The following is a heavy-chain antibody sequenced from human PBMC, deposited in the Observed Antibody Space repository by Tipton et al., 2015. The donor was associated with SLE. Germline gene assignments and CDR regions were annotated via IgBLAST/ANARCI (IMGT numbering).Heavy chain of an antibody. Sequence: TLSLTCAVYGGSFSGYYWSWIRQPPGKGLEWIGEINHSGSTNYNPSLKSRVTISVDTSKNQFSLKLSSVTAADTAVYYCAGAAPGVQGVNDASDIWGQGTMVTVSS. J-gene: IGHJ3*02. CDR3: AGAAPGVQGVNDASDI. V-gene: IGHV4-34*01. CDR1: GGSFSGYY. D-gene: IGHD3-10*01. CDR2: INHSGST.